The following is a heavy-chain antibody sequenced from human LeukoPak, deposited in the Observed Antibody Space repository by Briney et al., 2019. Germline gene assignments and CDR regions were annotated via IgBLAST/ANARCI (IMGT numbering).Heavy chain of an antibody. CDR3: AKGSSDIVVVVAATPTYGMDV. CDR1: GFTFSSYG. CDR2: ISYDGSNK. D-gene: IGHD2-15*01. J-gene: IGHJ6*02. V-gene: IGHV3-30*18. Sequence: GGSLRLSCAASGFTFSSYGMHWVRQAPGKGLEWVAVISYDGSNKYYADSVKGRFTISRDNSKNTLYLQMNSLRAEDTAVYYCAKGSSDIVVVVAATPTYGMDVWGQGTTVTVSS.